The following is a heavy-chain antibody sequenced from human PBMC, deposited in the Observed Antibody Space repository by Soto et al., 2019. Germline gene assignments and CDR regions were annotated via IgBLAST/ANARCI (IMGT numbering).Heavy chain of an antibody. J-gene: IGHJ4*02. CDR2: ICGHNGNT. CDR1: GYSFTSYG. Sequence: GASVKVSCKVSGYSFTSYGISWVRQAPGQGPEWMGWICGHNGNTNHPQSLQGRVTMTTDTSRNTAYMKLRSLRSDDTAVYYCARHRFNYYDDTVYYYFDYWGQGTLVTVSS. CDR3: ARHRFNYYDDTVYYYFDY. V-gene: IGHV1-18*04. D-gene: IGHD3-22*01.